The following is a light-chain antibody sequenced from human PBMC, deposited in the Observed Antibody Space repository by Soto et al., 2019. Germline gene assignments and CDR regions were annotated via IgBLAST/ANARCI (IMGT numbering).Light chain of an antibody. CDR3: SSYTSASTPLV. V-gene: IGLV2-14*01. CDR2: DVS. J-gene: IGLJ2*01. CDR1: GSDVGGYNY. Sequence: QSALTQPASVSGSPGQSITISCTGTGSDVGGYNYVSWYQQHPGKAPKVMIYDVSNRPSGVSNRFSGSKSGNTASLTISGLQAEDVGDYYCSSYTSASTPLVFGGGTKLTVL.